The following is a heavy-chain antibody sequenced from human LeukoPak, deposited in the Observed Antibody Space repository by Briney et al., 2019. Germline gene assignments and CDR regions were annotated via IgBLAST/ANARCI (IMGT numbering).Heavy chain of an antibody. Sequence: SETLSLTCTVSGGSISSYYWNWIRQPPGKGLEWIGFIYYSGSTNYNPSLKSRVTISVDTSKNQFSLKLNSVTAADTAVYYCARLGVAAAGGEFDYWGQGTLVTVSS. CDR2: IYYSGST. D-gene: IGHD6-13*01. V-gene: IGHV4-59*08. J-gene: IGHJ4*02. CDR3: ARLGVAAAGGEFDY. CDR1: GGSISSYY.